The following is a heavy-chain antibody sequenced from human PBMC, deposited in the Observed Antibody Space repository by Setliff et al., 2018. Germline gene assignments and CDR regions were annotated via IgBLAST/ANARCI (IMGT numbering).Heavy chain of an antibody. CDR1: GGSFSGYY. V-gene: IGHV4-34*01. D-gene: IGHD3-16*01. Sequence: SETLSLTCAVYGGSFSGYYWSWIRQPPGKGPEWIGEIDQSGITNYNPSLKSRVTISVDTSKNQFSPKLSSVTAADTAVYYCVGGHYYYYYYGMDVWGQGTTVTV. CDR2: IDQSGIT. J-gene: IGHJ6*02. CDR3: VGGHYYYYYYGMDV.